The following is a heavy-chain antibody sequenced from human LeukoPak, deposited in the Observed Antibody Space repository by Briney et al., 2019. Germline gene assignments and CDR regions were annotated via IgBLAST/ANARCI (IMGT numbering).Heavy chain of an antibody. CDR2: ISFDGSDK. D-gene: IGHD3-10*01. Sequence: LPGGSLRLSCAASGFTFNSFPMHWVRQAPGKGLEWVGLISFDGSDKSYADSVEGRFTISRDNSKNTLYLQMNSLSAEDTAVYYCARVLGFGSPPAYWGQGTLVSVYS. CDR1: GFTFNSFP. V-gene: IGHV3-30*04. J-gene: IGHJ4*02. CDR3: ARVLGFGSPPAY.